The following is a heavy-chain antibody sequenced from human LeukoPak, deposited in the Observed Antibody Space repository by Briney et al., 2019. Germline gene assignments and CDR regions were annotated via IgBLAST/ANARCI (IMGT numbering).Heavy chain of an antibody. D-gene: IGHD2-15*01. V-gene: IGHV3-21*01. CDR1: GFTFSSYS. Sequence: GGSLRLSCAASGFTFSSYSMNWVRQAPGKGLEWVSSISSSSSYIYYADSVKGRFTISRDNAKNSLYLQKNSLRAEDTAVYYCARDWYCSGGSCYSFDYWGQGTLVTVSS. CDR2: ISSSSSYI. CDR3: ARDWYCSGGSCYSFDY. J-gene: IGHJ4*02.